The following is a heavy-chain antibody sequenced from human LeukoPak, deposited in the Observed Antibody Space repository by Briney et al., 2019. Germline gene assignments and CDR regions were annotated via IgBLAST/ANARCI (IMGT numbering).Heavy chain of an antibody. J-gene: IGHJ4*02. D-gene: IGHD3-22*01. CDR1: GGSISSGSYY. CDR3: ATHDKTSSGYYGY. CDR2: IYTSGST. V-gene: IGHV4-61*02. Sequence: SQTLSLTCTVSGGSISSGSYYWSWIRQPAGKGLEWIGRIYTSGSTNYNPSLKSRVAISVDTSKNQFSLKLSPVTAADTAVYYCATHDKTSSGYYGYWGQGTLVTVSS.